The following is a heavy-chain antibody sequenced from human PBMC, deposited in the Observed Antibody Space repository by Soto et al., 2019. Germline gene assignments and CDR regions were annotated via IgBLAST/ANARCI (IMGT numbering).Heavy chain of an antibody. Sequence: PGGSLRLSFAASGFTFSSYGMHWVRQAPGKGLEWVAVISYDGSNKYYADSVKGRFTISRDNSKNTLYLQMNSLRAEDTAVYYCAKDGASVGFDYWGQGTLVTVSS. J-gene: IGHJ4*02. CDR2: ISYDGSNK. CDR3: AKDGASVGFDY. CDR1: GFTFSSYG. D-gene: IGHD1-26*01. V-gene: IGHV3-30*18.